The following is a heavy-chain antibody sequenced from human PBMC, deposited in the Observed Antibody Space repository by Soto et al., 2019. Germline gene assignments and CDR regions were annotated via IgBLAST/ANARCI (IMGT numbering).Heavy chain of an antibody. CDR3: ARVRRRGYSYGSFDY. CDR1: GYTFTSYA. V-gene: IGHV1-3*01. Sequence: ASVKVSCKASGYTFTSYAMLWVRQAPGQRLEWMGWINAGNGNTKYSQKFQGRVTITRDTSTSTAYMELSSLRSEDTAVYYCARVRRRGYSYGSFDYWGQGTLVTVSS. J-gene: IGHJ4*02. CDR2: INAGNGNT. D-gene: IGHD5-18*01.